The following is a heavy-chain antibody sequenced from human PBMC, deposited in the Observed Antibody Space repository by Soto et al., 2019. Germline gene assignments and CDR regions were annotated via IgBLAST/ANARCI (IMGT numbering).Heavy chain of an antibody. CDR3: AHSDGGYEIIYFDF. CDR2: IYYNDDG. J-gene: IGHJ4*02. Sequence: SGPTLVNPTQTLTLTCTFSGSSFTTAGVAVGWIRQTPGGALEWLTLIYYNDDGRFSPSLKTRLTITGDTSKNQVVLSLTNVDPGDTATYFCAHSDGGYEIIYFDFWGQGIPVTVSS. CDR1: GSSFTTAGVA. D-gene: IGHD5-12*01. V-gene: IGHV2-5*01.